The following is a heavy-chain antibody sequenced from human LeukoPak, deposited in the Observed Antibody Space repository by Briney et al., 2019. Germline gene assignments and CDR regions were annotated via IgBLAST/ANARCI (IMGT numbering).Heavy chain of an antibody. D-gene: IGHD6-13*01. CDR2: VNHSGST. CDR3: ARVSGYSSSWWFDP. J-gene: IGHJ5*02. Sequence: PSETLSLTCAVYGGSFSGYYWSWIRQPPGKGLEWLGEVNHSGSTNYNPSLKSRVTISVDTSKNQISLKLSSVTAADTAVYYCARVSGYSSSWWFDPWGQGTLVTVSS. CDR1: GGSFSGYY. V-gene: IGHV4-34*01.